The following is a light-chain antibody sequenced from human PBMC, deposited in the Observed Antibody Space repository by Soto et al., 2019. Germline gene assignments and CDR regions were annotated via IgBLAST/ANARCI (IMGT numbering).Light chain of an antibody. CDR3: CPYAGKRTFVV. V-gene: IGLV2-23*01. CDR2: EGS. J-gene: IGLJ2*01. CDR1: SSDVGSYNL. Sequence: QSALTQPASVSGSPGQSITISCTGTSSDVGSYNLVSWYQQHPGKAPKLMIYEGSKRPSGVSNRFSGSKSGNTASPTISGLQAEDEADYYCCPYAGKRTFVVFGRGTKVTVL.